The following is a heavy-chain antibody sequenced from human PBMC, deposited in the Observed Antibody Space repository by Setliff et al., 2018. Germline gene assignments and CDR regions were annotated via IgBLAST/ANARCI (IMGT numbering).Heavy chain of an antibody. J-gene: IGHJ4*02. Sequence: GESLKISCVASGFTFSSYSMIWVRQAPGTGLEWVSYVSIGQTHIYYADSVKGRFTISRDNAKNSLYLQMNSLRVEDTAVYFCARAKGTSMATQYFDYWGQGTPVTVSS. CDR2: VSIGQTHI. CDR3: ARAKGTSMATQYFDY. V-gene: IGHV3-21*01. D-gene: IGHD3-10*01. CDR1: GFTFSSYS.